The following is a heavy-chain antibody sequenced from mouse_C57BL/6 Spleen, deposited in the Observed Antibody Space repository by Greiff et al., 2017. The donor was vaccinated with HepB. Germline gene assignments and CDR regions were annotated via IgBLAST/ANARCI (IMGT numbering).Heavy chain of an antibody. CDR2: IDPSDSYT. V-gene: IGHV1-59*01. J-gene: IGHJ1*03. CDR3: ARGGDRYFDV. Sequence: QVQLQQPGAELVRPGTSVKLSCKASGYTFTSYWMHWVKQRPGQGLEWIGVIDPSDSYTNYNQKFKGKATLTVDTSSSTAYMQLSSLTSEDSAVYYWARGGDRYFDVWGTGTTVTVSS. CDR1: GYTFTSYW.